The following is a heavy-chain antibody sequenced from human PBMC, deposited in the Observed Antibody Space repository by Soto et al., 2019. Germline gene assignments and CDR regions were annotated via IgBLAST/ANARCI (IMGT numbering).Heavy chain of an antibody. J-gene: IGHJ4*02. CDR1: GYTFTSYG. CDR2: ISAYNGNT. D-gene: IGHD3-3*01. Sequence: GASVKVSCKASGYTFTSYGISWVRQAPGQGLEWMGWISAYNGNTNYAQKLQGRVTMTTDTSTSTAYMELRSLRSDDTAVYYCARDQPYSDFWSGYYSGDFDYWGQGTLVTVSS. V-gene: IGHV1-18*01. CDR3: ARDQPYSDFWSGYYSGDFDY.